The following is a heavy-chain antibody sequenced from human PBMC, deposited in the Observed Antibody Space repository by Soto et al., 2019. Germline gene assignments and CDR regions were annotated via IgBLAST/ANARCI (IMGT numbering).Heavy chain of an antibody. J-gene: IGHJ4*02. Sequence: PSETLSLTCTFSGCSISSYYWSWIRQPPGKGLEWIGYIYYSGSTNYNPSLKSRVTISVDTSKNQFSLKLSSVTAADTAVYYCARDLGGAYFDYWGQGTLVTVSS. CDR2: IYYSGST. CDR1: GCSISSYY. V-gene: IGHV4-59*01. D-gene: IGHD3-16*01. CDR3: ARDLGGAYFDY.